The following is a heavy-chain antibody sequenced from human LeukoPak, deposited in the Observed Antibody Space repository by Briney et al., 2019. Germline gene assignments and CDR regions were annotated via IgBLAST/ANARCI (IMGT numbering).Heavy chain of an antibody. D-gene: IGHD3-22*01. V-gene: IGHV3-7*01. CDR1: GFSFSSYR. CDR2: INQDGSAK. J-gene: IGHJ4*02. Sequence: PGGSLRLSCAASGFSFSSYRMSWVRQAPGKGLEWVANINQDGSAKYYVDSVKGRFTISRDNAKTSVYLQMNSLRDEDAAVYYCASSHDSSGNDWGQGTLVIVSS. CDR3: ASSHDSSGND.